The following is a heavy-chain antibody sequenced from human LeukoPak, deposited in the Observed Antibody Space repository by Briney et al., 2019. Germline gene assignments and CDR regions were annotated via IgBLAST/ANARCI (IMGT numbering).Heavy chain of an antibody. Sequence: SETLSLTCAVSGASFNGFYWTWIRQAPGKGLEWLGEINHFGSTRYNPSLQSRVAISVDRSKGQFSLRLGSVTAADTAVYYCARRRNLIASPGLNWFDPWGQGTLVTVTS. J-gene: IGHJ5*02. V-gene: IGHV4-34*01. CDR3: ARRRNLIASPGLNWFDP. D-gene: IGHD1-14*01. CDR1: GASFNGFY. CDR2: INHFGST.